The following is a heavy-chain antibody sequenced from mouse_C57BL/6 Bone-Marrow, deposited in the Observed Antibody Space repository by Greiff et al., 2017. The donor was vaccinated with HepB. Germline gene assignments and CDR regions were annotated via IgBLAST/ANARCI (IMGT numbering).Heavy chain of an antibody. D-gene: IGHD2-3*01. CDR3: ARWGGYYL. Sequence: VQLQQSGAELVRPGASVKLSCTASGFNIKDDYMHWVKQRPEQGLEWIGWIDPENGDTEYASKFQGKATITADTSSNTAYLQLSSLTSEDSAVYYCARWGGYYLWGQGTLVTVSA. J-gene: IGHJ3*01. V-gene: IGHV14-4*01. CDR2: IDPENGDT. CDR1: GFNIKDDY.